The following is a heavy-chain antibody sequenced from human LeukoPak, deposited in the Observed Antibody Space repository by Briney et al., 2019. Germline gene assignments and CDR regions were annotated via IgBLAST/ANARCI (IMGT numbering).Heavy chain of an antibody. Sequence: GESLKISCKGSGYSFTSYWIGWVRQMPGKGLEWVGIIYPGDSDTRYSPSFQGQVTISADKSISTAYLQWSSLKASDTAMYYCARQRYGSGRSNWFDPWGQGTLVTVSS. V-gene: IGHV5-51*01. CDR3: ARQRYGSGRSNWFDP. D-gene: IGHD3-10*01. CDR1: GYSFTSYW. J-gene: IGHJ5*02. CDR2: IYPGDSDT.